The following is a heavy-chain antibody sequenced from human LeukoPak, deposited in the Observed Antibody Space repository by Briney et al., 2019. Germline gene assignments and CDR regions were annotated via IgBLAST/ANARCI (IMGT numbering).Heavy chain of an antibody. D-gene: IGHD3-10*01. V-gene: IGHV1-18*01. Sequence: ASVKVSCKASGYTFSNYGISWVRQAPGQGLEWVGWISGFNDNTNYGQKVQGRVTMTTDTSTITAYMQLRSLRSDDTAVYYCASMVRGVPYYYGMDVWGQGTTVTVSS. CDR1: GYTFSNYG. J-gene: IGHJ6*02. CDR2: ISGFNDNT. CDR3: ASMVRGVPYYYGMDV.